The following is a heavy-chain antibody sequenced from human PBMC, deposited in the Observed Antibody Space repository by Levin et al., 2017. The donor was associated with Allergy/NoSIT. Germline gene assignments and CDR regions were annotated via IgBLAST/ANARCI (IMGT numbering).Heavy chain of an antibody. J-gene: IGHJ4*02. CDR1: GYSFKTYW. V-gene: IGHV5-51*01. CDR3: ARAYYGRVTASYFDS. D-gene: IGHD2-21*02. CDR2: IYPGDSDA. Sequence: GESLKISCQGVGYSFKTYWIAWVRQLPGKGLEWMGMIYPGDSDARYSPSFQGQVTMSADKSIRTVYLQWSSLKASATAVYFCARAYYGRVTASYFDSWGQGTLVTVSS.